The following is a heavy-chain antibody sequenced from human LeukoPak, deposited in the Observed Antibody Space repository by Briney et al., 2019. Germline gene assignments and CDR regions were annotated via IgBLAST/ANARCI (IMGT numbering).Heavy chain of an antibody. J-gene: IGHJ5*02. Sequence: REASVKVSCKASGYTFTSYGISWVRQAPGQGLEWMGWTSAYNGNTNYAQKLQGRVTMTTDTSTSTAYMELRSLRSDDTAVYYCAREFLLDSSGIFDPWGQGTLVTVSS. D-gene: IGHD6-19*01. CDR2: TSAYNGNT. CDR3: AREFLLDSSGIFDP. CDR1: GYTFTSYG. V-gene: IGHV1-18*04.